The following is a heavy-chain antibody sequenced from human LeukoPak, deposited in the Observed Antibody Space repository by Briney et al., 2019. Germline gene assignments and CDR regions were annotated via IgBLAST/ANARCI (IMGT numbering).Heavy chain of an antibody. Sequence: GGSLRLSCAASGFTFSSYSMNWVRQAPGKGLEWVGRIKSKSDGGTADYGSPVKGRFAISRDDSKDTIYLQMNSLKTEDTAVYYCATESLVRSSIPGENHLLRDYWGQGTLVTVSS. V-gene: IGHV3-15*01. J-gene: IGHJ4*02. D-gene: IGHD3-16*01. CDR1: GFTFSSYS. CDR3: ATESLVRSSIPGENHLLRDY. CDR2: IKSKSDGGTA.